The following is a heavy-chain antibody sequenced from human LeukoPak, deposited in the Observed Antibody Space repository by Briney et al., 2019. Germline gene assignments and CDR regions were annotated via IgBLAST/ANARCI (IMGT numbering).Heavy chain of an antibody. D-gene: IGHD6-19*01. Sequence: SETLSLTCAVYGGSFSGYYWSWIRQPPGKGLEWIGEINHSGSTNYNPSLKSRVTISVDTSKNQFSLKLTSVTAADTAVYYCARGGWYQDYWGQGTLVTVSS. J-gene: IGHJ4*02. CDR3: ARGGWYQDY. CDR2: INHSGST. V-gene: IGHV4-34*01. CDR1: GGSFSGYY.